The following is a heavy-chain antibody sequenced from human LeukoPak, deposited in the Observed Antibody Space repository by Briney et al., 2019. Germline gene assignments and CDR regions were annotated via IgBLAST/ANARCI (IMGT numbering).Heavy chain of an antibody. CDR2: ISGSGGST. Sequence: QAGGSLRLSCAASGFTFSSYAMSWVRQAPGKGLEWVSAISGSGGSTYYADSVKGRFTISRDRSKNTLHLQMNSLRAEDTAIYYCAKGGRSQTFEPWGQGTLVNVSS. J-gene: IGHJ5*02. CDR3: AKGGRSQTFEP. CDR1: GFTFSSYA. D-gene: IGHD3-10*01. V-gene: IGHV3-23*01.